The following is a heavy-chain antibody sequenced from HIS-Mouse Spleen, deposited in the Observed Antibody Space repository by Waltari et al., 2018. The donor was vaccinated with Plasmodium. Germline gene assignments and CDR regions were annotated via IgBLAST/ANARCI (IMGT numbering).Heavy chain of an antibody. CDR2: IDYSGST. CDR3: ARSIAGTVTFYFGY. V-gene: IGHV4-31*03. CDR1: GGSISSGGYY. J-gene: IGHJ4*02. D-gene: IGHD6-6*01. Sequence: QVQLQESGPGLVKPSQTLSLTCTVSGGSISSGGYYWSWIRQHPGKGLEGIGYIDYSGSTYYNPSLKSRVTISVDTSKNQFTRKRSVGTAADTAVYYWARSIAGTVTFYFGYWGQGTLVTVSS.